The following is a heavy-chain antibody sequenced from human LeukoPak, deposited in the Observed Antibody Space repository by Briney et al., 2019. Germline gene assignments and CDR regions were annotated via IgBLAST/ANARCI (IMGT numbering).Heavy chain of an antibody. J-gene: IGHJ5*02. D-gene: IGHD1-26*01. CDR3: ARDRRGATTEFDP. V-gene: IGHV3-21*01. Sequence: PGGSLRLSCVASGLNFNSHTMKWVRQAPGKGLEWVLSIISDSNTIYHAASVKGRFTLSRDNAKNSLYLQMNSLRAEDTAVYYCARDRRGATTEFDPWGQGTLVTVSS. CDR1: GLNFNSHT. CDR2: IISDSNTI.